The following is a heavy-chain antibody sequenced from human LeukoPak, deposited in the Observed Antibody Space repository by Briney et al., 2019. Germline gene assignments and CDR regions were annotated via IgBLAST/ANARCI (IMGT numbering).Heavy chain of an antibody. J-gene: IGHJ6*04. D-gene: IGHD2-15*01. V-gene: IGHV3-30*03. Sequence: GRSLRLSCAASGFTFSSYGMHWVRQAPGKGLEWVAVISYDGSNKYYADSVKGRFTISRDNAKNSLYLQMNSLRAEDTAVYYCARLGADCSGGSCYDSYYGMDVWGKGTTVTVSS. CDR3: ARLGADCSGGSCYDSYYGMDV. CDR2: ISYDGSNK. CDR1: GFTFSSYG.